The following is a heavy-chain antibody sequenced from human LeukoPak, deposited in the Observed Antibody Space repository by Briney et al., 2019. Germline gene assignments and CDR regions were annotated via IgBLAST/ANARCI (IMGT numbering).Heavy chain of an antibody. CDR2: ISYDGTNK. CDR1: GFSFSAHA. D-gene: IGHD3-10*01. Sequence: QPGGSLSLSCAASGFSFSAHAMHWVRQAPGKGLEWVAVISYDGTNKYYADSVKGRFTISRDNSKNTLYLQMNSLRPEDTAVYYCARDFLMASDYWGQGTLVTVSS. V-gene: IGHV3-30-3*01. CDR3: ARDFLMASDY. J-gene: IGHJ4*02.